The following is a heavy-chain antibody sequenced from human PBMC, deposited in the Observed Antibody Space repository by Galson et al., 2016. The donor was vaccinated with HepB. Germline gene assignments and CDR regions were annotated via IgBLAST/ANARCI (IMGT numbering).Heavy chain of an antibody. Sequence: SLRLSCAASGFTFSSYGMHWVRQAPGRGLEWVAVISYDGSNKYYADSVKGRFTISIANSQSTLYLQMNSLRAEDPAVYYCAILGGSVDYWGQGTLGTVSS. V-gene: IGHV3-30*03. CDR2: ISYDGSNK. D-gene: IGHD5-12*01. J-gene: IGHJ4*02. CDR1: GFTFSSYG. CDR3: AILGGSVDY.